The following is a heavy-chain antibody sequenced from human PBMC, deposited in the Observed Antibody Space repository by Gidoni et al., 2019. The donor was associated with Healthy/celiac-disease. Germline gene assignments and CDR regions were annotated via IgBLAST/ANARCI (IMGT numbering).Heavy chain of an antibody. CDR1: GYTCTSHS. D-gene: IGHD2-15*01. CDR3: ARDASDIVVVVAACGGMDV. CDR2: INPSGCRT. V-gene: IGHV1-46*01. Sequence: QVQLVQSGAEVKKPGASVKCYCKASGYTCTSHSLHWVRQAPGQGLEGMGIINPSGCRTSYAQKVQGRLTMTRYTSTSTVYSELSSLRSEDTAVYYCARDASDIVVVVAACGGMDVWGQGTTVTVSS. J-gene: IGHJ6*02.